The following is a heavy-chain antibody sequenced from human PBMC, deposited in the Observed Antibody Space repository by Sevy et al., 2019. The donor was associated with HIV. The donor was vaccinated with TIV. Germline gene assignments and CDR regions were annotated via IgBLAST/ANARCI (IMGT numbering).Heavy chain of an antibody. D-gene: IGHD3-22*01. J-gene: IGHJ4*02. Sequence: ASVKVSCKVSGYTLSDLSMYWVRQAPGKGLEWMGGFDPEDGETIYGQKFQGRVTMTEDTSTDTAYMELSSLRSEDTAVYYCATLEYFYDTSGYSSGDYWGQGTLVTVSS. V-gene: IGHV1-24*01. CDR2: FDPEDGET. CDR3: ATLEYFYDTSGYSSGDY. CDR1: GYTLSDLS.